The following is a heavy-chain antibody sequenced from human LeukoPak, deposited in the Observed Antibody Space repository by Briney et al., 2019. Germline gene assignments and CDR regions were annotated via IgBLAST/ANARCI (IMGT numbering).Heavy chain of an antibody. J-gene: IGHJ5*02. D-gene: IGHD5-24*01. V-gene: IGHV4-34*01. CDR3: ARARDGHINNWFDP. CDR1: GGSFSGYY. Sequence: KPSETLSLTCAVYGGSFSGYYWSWIRQPPGRGLEWIGEINHSGSTNYNPSLKSRVTISVDTSKNQFALKLSSVTAADTAVYYCARARDGHINNWFDPWGQGTLVTVSS. CDR2: INHSGST.